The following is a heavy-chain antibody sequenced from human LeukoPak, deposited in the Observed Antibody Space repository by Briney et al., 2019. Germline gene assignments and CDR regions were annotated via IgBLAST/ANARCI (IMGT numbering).Heavy chain of an antibody. J-gene: IGHJ5*02. CDR2: ISVYNGNI. CDR3: ARDNSVEDTAWWFDP. CDR1: GYTFTSYG. V-gene: IGHV1-18*01. Sequence: ASVKVSCKASGYTFTSYGITRVRQAPGQGLEWMGWISVYNGNINYAQKLQGRVTLTTDTSTSTTYMELRSLRSDDTAVYYCARDNSVEDTAWWFDPWGQGTLVTVSS. D-gene: IGHD4-23*01.